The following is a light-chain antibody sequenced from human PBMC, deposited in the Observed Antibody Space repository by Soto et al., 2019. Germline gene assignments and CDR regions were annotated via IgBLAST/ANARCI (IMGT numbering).Light chain of an antibody. CDR3: SSYTSSSTLAV. Sequence: QSALTQPDSVSGSPGQSITISCTGTSSDVGGYNYFSGYQQDPAKAPKHMIYDVNNRPSGVSNRFSGSKSGNTASLTISGLQAEDEAYYYCSSYTSSSTLAVFGGGTKLTVL. V-gene: IGLV2-14*01. CDR2: DVN. J-gene: IGLJ2*01. CDR1: SSDVGGYNY.